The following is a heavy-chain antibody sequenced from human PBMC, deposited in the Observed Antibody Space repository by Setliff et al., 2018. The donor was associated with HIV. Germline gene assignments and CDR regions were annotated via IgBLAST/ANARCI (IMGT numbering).Heavy chain of an antibody. Sequence: SETLSLTCTVSGDSISTYCWLWIRQPPGKGLEWIGNIYHSGSTYYNPSLKSRVTMSIDTSKNQFSLNLHSLSAADTAMYYCARGRWDMAAAGTTEYFQYWGQGTLVTVSS. CDR3: ARGRWDMAAAGTTEYFQY. D-gene: IGHD6-13*01. CDR1: GDSISTYC. CDR2: IYHSGST. J-gene: IGHJ1*01. V-gene: IGHV4-59*12.